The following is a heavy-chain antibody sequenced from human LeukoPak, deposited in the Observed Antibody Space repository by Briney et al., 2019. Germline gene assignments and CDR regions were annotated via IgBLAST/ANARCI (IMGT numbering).Heavy chain of an antibody. CDR3: QGYYYYYMDV. CDR2: IRYDGSNK. V-gene: IGHV3-30*02. J-gene: IGHJ6*03. CDR1: GLTFRNAW. Sequence: GGSLRLSCAASGLTFRNAWMSWVRQAPGKGLEWVAFIRYDGSNKYYADSVKGRFTISRDNSENTLYLQMNSLRAEDTAVYYCQGYYYYYMDVWGKGTTVTVSS.